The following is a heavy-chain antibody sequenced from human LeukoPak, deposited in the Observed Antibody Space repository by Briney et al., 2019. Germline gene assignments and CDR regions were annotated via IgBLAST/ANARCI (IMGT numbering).Heavy chain of an antibody. CDR3: AKYPVHVVTGYYTTFDY. V-gene: IGHV3-23*01. D-gene: IGHD3-9*01. Sequence: GGSLRLSCAASGFSFSSYAITWVRQAPGRGLEWVSAISDNGGKTYYAASVKGRFTISGDKSKNTVYLQMSSVTAEDTAVYYCAKYPVHVVTGYYTTFDYWGQGTLGTASS. J-gene: IGHJ4*02. CDR1: GFSFSSYA. CDR2: ISDNGGKT.